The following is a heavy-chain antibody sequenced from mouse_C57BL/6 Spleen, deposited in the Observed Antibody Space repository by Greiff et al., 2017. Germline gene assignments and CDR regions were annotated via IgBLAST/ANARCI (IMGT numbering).Heavy chain of an antibody. CDR2: IHPNSGST. CDR3: AHMMTNWYFDV. D-gene: IGHD2-4*01. Sequence: VQLQQPGAELVKPGASVKLSCKASGYTFTSYWMHWVKQRPGQGLEWIGMIHPNSGSTNYNEKFKSKATLTVDKSSSTAYMQLSSLTSEDSAVYYCAHMMTNWYFDVWGTGTTVTVSS. CDR1: GYTFTSYW. J-gene: IGHJ1*03. V-gene: IGHV1-64*01.